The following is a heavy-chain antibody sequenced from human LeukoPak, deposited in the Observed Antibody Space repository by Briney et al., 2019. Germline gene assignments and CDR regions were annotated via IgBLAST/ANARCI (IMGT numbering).Heavy chain of an antibody. J-gene: IGHJ4*02. CDR3: AREGCGNYISPVNY. D-gene: IGHD1-26*01. Sequence: PSETLSLTCTVSGGSISSSSYYWGWIRQPPGKGLEWIGTIYYSGSTYYNPSLKSRVTISVDTSKNQFSLKLSSVTAADTAVYYCAREGCGNYISPVNYWGQRTLVTVSS. CDR2: IYYSGST. CDR1: GGSISSSSYY. V-gene: IGHV4-39*02.